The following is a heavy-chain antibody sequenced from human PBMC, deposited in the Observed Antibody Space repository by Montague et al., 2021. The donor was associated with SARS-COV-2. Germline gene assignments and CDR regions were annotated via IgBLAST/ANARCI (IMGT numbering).Heavy chain of an antibody. Sequence: TLSLTCSVSGVSISSGAYYWSWIRQHPGKGLEWIGYIYYNGSTYYNPSLKSRVTIAVDTSKNHFSLKLSPVTTADTAVYYCARSPYYDSSGQMGFDFWGQGTLVTVSS. V-gene: IGHV4-31*03. CDR2: IYYNGST. J-gene: IGHJ4*02. D-gene: IGHD3-22*01. CDR3: ARSPYYDSSGQMGFDF. CDR1: GVSISSGAYY.